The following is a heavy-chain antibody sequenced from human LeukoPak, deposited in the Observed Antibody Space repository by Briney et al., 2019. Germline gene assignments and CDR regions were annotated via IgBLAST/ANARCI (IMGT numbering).Heavy chain of an antibody. V-gene: IGHV3-7*01. CDR1: GLSFSGQW. CDR3: AFNNNFKY. Sequence: GGSLRLSCTASGLSFSGQWMNWVRQSPGQGPEWVANIKCDGSEKYYVDSVKGRFTISREDAKNSLSLQMDSVRPEDTAVYYCAFNNNFKYWGQGTLVIVSS. D-gene: IGHD1/OR15-1a*01. J-gene: IGHJ4*02. CDR2: IKCDGSEK.